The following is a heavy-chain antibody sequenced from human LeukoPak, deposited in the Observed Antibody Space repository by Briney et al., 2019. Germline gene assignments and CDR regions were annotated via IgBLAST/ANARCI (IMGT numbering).Heavy chain of an antibody. Sequence: HGGSLRLSCAASGFTFRSYGMSWVRQAPGKGLEWVSGINWNGGSTGYADSVKGRFTISRDNAKNSLYLQMNSLRAEDTALYYCARVSVAGSFFDYWGQGTLVTVSS. CDR3: ARVSVAGSFFDY. J-gene: IGHJ4*02. V-gene: IGHV3-20*04. CDR1: GFTFRSYG. CDR2: INWNGGST. D-gene: IGHD4-23*01.